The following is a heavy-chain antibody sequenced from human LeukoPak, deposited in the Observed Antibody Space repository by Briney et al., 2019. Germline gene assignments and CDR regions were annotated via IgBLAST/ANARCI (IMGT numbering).Heavy chain of an antibody. J-gene: IGHJ4*02. D-gene: IGHD3-16*01. CDR3: VKVGEIWSNGGFFDL. Sequence: SETLSLTCSVSGVSISSYYWSWIRQSAGKGLEWLGRMYNSGTTAYSPSLRSRLTMSMDTSKSQLSLKLSSVTAADTAVYYCVKVGEIWSNGGFFDLWGQGTLVTVSS. CDR2: MYNSGTT. V-gene: IGHV4-4*07. CDR1: GVSISSYY.